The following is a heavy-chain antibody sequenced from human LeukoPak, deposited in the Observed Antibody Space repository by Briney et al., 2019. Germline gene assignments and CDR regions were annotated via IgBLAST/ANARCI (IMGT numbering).Heavy chain of an antibody. CDR2: IHFSGST. D-gene: IGHD3-22*01. J-gene: IGHJ3*02. V-gene: IGHV4-39*01. Sequence: SETLSLTCTISGDSISGSEYYWGWIRQPPGKGLEWIGSIHFSGSTYYNPSLKSRVTISADTSKNQFSLKLSSVTAADTAVYYCARQTITMIVVVTDAFDIWGQGTMVTVSS. CDR1: GDSISGSEYY. CDR3: ARQTITMIVVVTDAFDI.